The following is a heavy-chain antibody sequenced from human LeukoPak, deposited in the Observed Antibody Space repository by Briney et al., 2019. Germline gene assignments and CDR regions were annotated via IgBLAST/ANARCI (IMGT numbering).Heavy chain of an antibody. CDR1: GGSLSNSY. CDR3: ARRRGDFWSDYYAFDY. Sequence: PSETLSLTCTVSGGSLSNSYWSWIRQPPGKGLEWIGYIYYSGSTNYNPSLTSRVTISLDTSKNQFSLKLSSVTAADTAVYYCARRRGDFWSDYYAFDYWGQGTLVTISS. D-gene: IGHD3-3*01. J-gene: IGHJ4*02. V-gene: IGHV4-59*08. CDR2: IYYSGST.